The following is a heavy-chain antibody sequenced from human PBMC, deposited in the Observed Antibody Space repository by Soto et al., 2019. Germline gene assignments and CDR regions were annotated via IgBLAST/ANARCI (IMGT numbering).Heavy chain of an antibody. J-gene: IGHJ4*02. CDR2: ISSSGDTG. Sequence: QVQLVESGGGLVKPGGSLRLSCTASGFTFSAYYMSWIRQAPGKGLEGISYISSSGDTGNYADSVKGRFTVSRDNAKNSLSLKMNSLRGEDTAVDYCARDRGAVVGQFFDYWGQGTLVTVSS. CDR1: GFTFSAYY. V-gene: IGHV3-11*01. CDR3: ARDRGAVVGQFFDY. D-gene: IGHD6-19*01.